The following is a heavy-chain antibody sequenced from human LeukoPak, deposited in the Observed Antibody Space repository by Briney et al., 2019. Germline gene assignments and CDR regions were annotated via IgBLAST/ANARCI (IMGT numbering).Heavy chain of an antibody. V-gene: IGHV1-24*01. CDR3: ATGGYYYGSGSYYPGGY. J-gene: IGHJ4*02. CDR2: FDPEDGET. Sequence: ASVTVSCKVSGYTLTELSMHWVRQAPGKGLEWMGGFDPEDGETIYAQKFQGRVTMTEDTSTDTAYMDLSSLRSEDTAVYSCATGGYYYGSGSYYPGGYWGQGTLVTVSS. CDR1: GYTLTELS. D-gene: IGHD3-10*01.